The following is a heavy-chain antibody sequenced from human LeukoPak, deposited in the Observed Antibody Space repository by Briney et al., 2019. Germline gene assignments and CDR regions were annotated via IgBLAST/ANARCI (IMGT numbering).Heavy chain of an antibody. CDR2: IHPSTGNP. V-gene: IGHV7-4-1*02. Sequence: ASVKVSCKASGYTLTNYAMNWVRQAPGQGLEWTGWIHPSTGNPTYAQGFTGRFVFSLDTSVSTTYLQISSLKAEDTAVYYCARAYQRLGELSLPNYWGQGTLVTVSS. D-gene: IGHD3-16*02. CDR3: ARAYQRLGELSLPNY. J-gene: IGHJ4*02. CDR1: GYTLTNYA.